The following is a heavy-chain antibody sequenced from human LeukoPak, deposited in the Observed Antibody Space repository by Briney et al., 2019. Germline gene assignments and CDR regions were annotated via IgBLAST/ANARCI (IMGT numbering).Heavy chain of an antibody. CDR2: ISSSSSTI. J-gene: IGHJ6*03. Sequence: PGGSLRLSCAASGFTFSSYSMNWVRQAPGKGLEWVSYISSSSSTIYYADSVKDRFTISRDNAKNSLYLQMNSLRAEDTAVYYCAREEYQLLPDYYYMDVWGKGTTVIVSS. CDR3: AREEYQLLPDYYYMDV. V-gene: IGHV3-48*01. CDR1: GFTFSSYS. D-gene: IGHD2-2*01.